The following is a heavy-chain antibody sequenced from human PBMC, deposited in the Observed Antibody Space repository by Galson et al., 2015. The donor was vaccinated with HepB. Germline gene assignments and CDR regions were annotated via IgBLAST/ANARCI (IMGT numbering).Heavy chain of an antibody. CDR2: ISYDGSNK. CDR1: GFTFSSYA. CDR3: ARSFYGSRPLFDY. Sequence: SLRLSCAASGFTFSSYAMHWVRQAPGKGLEWVAVISYDGSNKYYADSVKGRFTISRDNSKNTLYLQMNSLRAEDTAVYYCARSFYGSRPLFDYWGQGTLVTVSS. D-gene: IGHD4-17*01. J-gene: IGHJ4*02. V-gene: IGHV3-30-3*01.